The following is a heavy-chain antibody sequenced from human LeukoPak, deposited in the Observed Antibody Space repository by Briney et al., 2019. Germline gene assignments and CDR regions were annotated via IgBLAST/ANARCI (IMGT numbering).Heavy chain of an antibody. Sequence: PSETLSLTCAVYGGSFSGYYWSWIRQPPGKGLEWIGEINHSGSTNYNPSLKSRVTISVDTSKNQFSLKLSSVTAADTAVYYCALEPGYCSGGSCYSGPSRGMDVWGQGTTVTVSS. V-gene: IGHV4-34*01. CDR3: ALEPGYCSGGSCYSGPSRGMDV. CDR1: GGSFSGYY. J-gene: IGHJ6*02. D-gene: IGHD2-15*01. CDR2: INHSGST.